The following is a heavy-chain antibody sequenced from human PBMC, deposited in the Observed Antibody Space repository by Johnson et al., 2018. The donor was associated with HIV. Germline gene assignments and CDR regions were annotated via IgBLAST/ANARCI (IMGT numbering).Heavy chain of an antibody. CDR2: ISWNSGSI. CDR1: GFTFDDYA. V-gene: IGHV3-9*01. J-gene: IGHJ3*02. CDR3: AKVFKVRVAGAFDI. Sequence: EVQLVESGGGLVQPGGSLRLSCAASGFTFDDYAMHWVRQAPGKGLEWVSGISWNSGSIGYADSVRGRFTISRDNAKNSLYLQVNSLRADDTALYYCAKVFKVRVAGAFDIWGQGTMVTVSS. D-gene: IGHD6-19*01.